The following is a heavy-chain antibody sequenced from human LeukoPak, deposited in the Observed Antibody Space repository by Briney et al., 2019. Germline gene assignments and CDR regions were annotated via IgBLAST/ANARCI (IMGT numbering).Heavy chain of an antibody. J-gene: IGHJ4*02. V-gene: IGHV3-21*04. D-gene: IGHD3-22*01. CDR2: ISSSSSYI. CDR3: AKESSPMIPAH. Sequence: GGSLRLSCAASGFTFSSYSMNWVRQAPGKGLEWVSSISSSSSYIYYADSVKGRFTISRDNSKNTLYLQMNSLRAEDTAVYYCAKESSPMIPAHWGQGTLVTVSS. CDR1: GFTFSSYS.